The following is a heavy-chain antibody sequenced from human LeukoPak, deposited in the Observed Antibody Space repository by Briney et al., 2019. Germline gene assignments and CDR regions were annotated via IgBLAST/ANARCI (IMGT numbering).Heavy chain of an antibody. CDR3: ARDQAGTAFDS. CDR2: TNPNSGAT. V-gene: IGHV1-2*02. Sequence: ASVKVSCKASGYTFTGYYIHWVRQAPGQGLEWMGWTNPNSGATNYAQKFQGRVTMTRDTSIGTVYMELSRLLSDDTAVYYCARDQAGTAFDSWGQGTLVTVSS. D-gene: IGHD6-13*01. CDR1: GYTFTGYY. J-gene: IGHJ4*02.